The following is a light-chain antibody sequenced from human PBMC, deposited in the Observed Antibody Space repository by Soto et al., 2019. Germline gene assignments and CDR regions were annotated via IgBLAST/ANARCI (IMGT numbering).Light chain of an antibody. Sequence: QSALTQPASVSGSPGQSITISCTGTSSDVGGYNYVSWYQQHPGKAPKFMIYDVSNRPSGVSNRFSGSKSGNTASLTISGLQAEDEADYYCSSYTSSCTVYVFGTGTKVTVL. CDR1: SSDVGGYNY. V-gene: IGLV2-14*01. CDR3: SSYTSSCTVYV. J-gene: IGLJ1*01. CDR2: DVS.